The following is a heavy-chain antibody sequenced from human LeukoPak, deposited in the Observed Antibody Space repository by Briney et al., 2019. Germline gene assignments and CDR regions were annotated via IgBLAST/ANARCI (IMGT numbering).Heavy chain of an antibody. CDR1: GGSISSYY. J-gene: IGHJ4*02. Sequence: SETLSLTCTVSGGSISSYYWSWIRQPAGKGLEWIGRIYTSGSTNYNPSLKSRVTMSVDTSKNQFSLKLSSVTAADTAVYYCASSPYYDFWSGYLDYWGQGTLVTVSS. D-gene: IGHD3-3*01. V-gene: IGHV4-4*07. CDR2: IYTSGST. CDR3: ASSPYYDFWSGYLDY.